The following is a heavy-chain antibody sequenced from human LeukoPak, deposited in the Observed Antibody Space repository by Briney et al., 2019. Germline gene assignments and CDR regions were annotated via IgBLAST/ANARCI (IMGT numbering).Heavy chain of an antibody. CDR1: GGSISSSSYY. V-gene: IGHV4-39*01. J-gene: IGHJ4*02. CDR3: ARHLPAGVIAMDY. D-gene: IGHD2-21*01. Sequence: PSETLSLTYTVSGGSISSSSYYWGWIRQPPGKGLEWIGSIYYSGSTYYNPSLKSRVTISVDTSKNQFSLKLSSVTAADTAVYYCARHLPAGVIAMDYWGQGTLVTVSS. CDR2: IYYSGST.